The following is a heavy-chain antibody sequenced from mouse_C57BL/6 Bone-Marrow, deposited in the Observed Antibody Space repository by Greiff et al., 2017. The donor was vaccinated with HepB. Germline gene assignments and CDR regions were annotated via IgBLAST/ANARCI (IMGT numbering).Heavy chain of an antibody. Sequence: EVKLVESGGGLVQSGRSLRLSCATSGFTFSDFYMEWVRQAPGKGLEWIAASRNKANDYTTEYSASVKGRFIVSRDTSQSILYLQMNALRAEDTAIYYCAREGGSNYLWYFDVWGTGTTVTVSS. J-gene: IGHJ1*03. V-gene: IGHV7-1*01. CDR3: AREGGSNYLWYFDV. D-gene: IGHD2-5*01. CDR1: GFTFSDFY. CDR2: SRNKANDYTT.